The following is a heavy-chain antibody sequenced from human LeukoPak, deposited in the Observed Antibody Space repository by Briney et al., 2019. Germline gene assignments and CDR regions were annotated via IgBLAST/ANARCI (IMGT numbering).Heavy chain of an antibody. CDR2: LDESGRP. D-gene: IGHD3-16*02. J-gene: IGHJ6*03. V-gene: IGHV4-39*07. CDR3: ARDLGGYRFFMDV. CDR1: GGSIRSGDHH. Sequence: SETLSLTCSVSGGSIRSGDHHWAWVRQPPGKGLEFIGSLDESGRPYYNRPLKSRVSISGDTSGKQFSLNLTSVTAADTAVYFCARDLGGYRFFMDVWGRGTTVIVSS.